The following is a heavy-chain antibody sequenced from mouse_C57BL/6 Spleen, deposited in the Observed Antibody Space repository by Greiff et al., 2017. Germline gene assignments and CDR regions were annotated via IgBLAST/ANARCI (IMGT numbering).Heavy chain of an antibody. CDR3: AREGYYGSSSSWFAY. D-gene: IGHD1-1*01. CDR2: ISDGGSYT. CDR1: GFTFSSYA. Sequence: VQLVESGGGLVKPGGSLKLSCAASGFTFSSYAMSWVRQTPEKRLEWVATISDGGSYTYYPDNVKGRFTISRDNAKNNLYLQMSHLKSEDTAMYYCAREGYYGSSSSWFAYWGQGTLVTVSA. V-gene: IGHV5-4*01. J-gene: IGHJ3*01.